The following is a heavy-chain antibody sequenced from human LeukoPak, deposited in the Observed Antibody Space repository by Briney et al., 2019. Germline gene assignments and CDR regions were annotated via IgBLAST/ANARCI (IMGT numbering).Heavy chain of an antibody. J-gene: IGHJ4*02. CDR2: ISWNSGSI. CDR3: AKDIAAAGTCSGFDY. V-gene: IGHV3-9*01. CDR1: GFTFDDYA. Sequence: GGSLRLSCAASGFTFDDYAMHWVRQAPGKGLEWVSGISWNSGSIGYADSVKGRFTISRDNAKNSLYLQMNSPRAEDTALYYCAKDIAAAGTCSGFDYWGQGTLVTVSS. D-gene: IGHD6-13*01.